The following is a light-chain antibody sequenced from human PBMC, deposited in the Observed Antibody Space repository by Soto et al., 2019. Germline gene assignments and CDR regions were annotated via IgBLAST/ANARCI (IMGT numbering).Light chain of an antibody. V-gene: IGKV3-20*01. CDR3: QQYGSSPIT. Sequence: EIVLTQSPGTLSLSPGERATLSCRAIQTVSSSYLAWYQQKPGQAPRLLIYGASSRATGVPDRFSGSGSGTDFTLSIIRLEPGDFAVYYCQQYGSSPITFGQGTRLEMK. CDR1: QTVSSSY. CDR2: GAS. J-gene: IGKJ5*01.